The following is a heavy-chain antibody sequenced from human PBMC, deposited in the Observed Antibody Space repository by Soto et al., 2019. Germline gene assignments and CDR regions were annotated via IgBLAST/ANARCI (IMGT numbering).Heavy chain of an antibody. J-gene: IGHJ2*01. Sequence: EVQLVESGGGLVKPGGSLRLSCAASGSTFSNAWMSWVRQAPGKGLEWVGRIKSKTDGGTTDYAAPVKGRFTISRDDSKNTLYLQMNSLKTEDTAVYYCTTDRFCSGGSCYDRPMYWYFDLWGRGTLVTVSS. CDR1: GSTFSNAW. CDR2: IKSKTDGGTT. V-gene: IGHV3-15*01. CDR3: TTDRFCSGGSCYDRPMYWYFDL. D-gene: IGHD2-15*01.